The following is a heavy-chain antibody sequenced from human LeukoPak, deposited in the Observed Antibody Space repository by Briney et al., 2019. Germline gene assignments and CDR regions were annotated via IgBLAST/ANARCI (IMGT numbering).Heavy chain of an antibody. J-gene: IGHJ4*02. CDR3: ARVGMTTRDY. Sequence: SETLSLTCAVYGGSFSGYYWSWIRQPPGKGLEWIGEINHSGSTNYNPSLKSRVTISVDTSKNQFSLKLSSVTAADTAVYYCARVGMTTRDYWGQGTLVTVSS. CDR1: GGSFSGYY. D-gene: IGHD4-17*01. V-gene: IGHV4-34*01. CDR2: INHSGST.